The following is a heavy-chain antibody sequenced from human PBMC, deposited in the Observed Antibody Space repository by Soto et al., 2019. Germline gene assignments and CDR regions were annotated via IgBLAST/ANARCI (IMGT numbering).Heavy chain of an antibody. D-gene: IGHD2-15*01. CDR3: AKDRRGAYCSGGICYSPDY. CDR1: GFTFSSHA. CDR2: IGGTGGT. V-gene: IGHV3-23*01. Sequence: EVQLWESGGGLVQPGGSLRLSCAVSGFTFSSHAMSWVRQAPGKGLEWVSAIGGTGGTYYADSVKGRFTISRDNSKNALYLQMNNLRDEDTAVYYCAKDRRGAYCSGGICYSPDYWGQGTLVIVSS. J-gene: IGHJ4*02.